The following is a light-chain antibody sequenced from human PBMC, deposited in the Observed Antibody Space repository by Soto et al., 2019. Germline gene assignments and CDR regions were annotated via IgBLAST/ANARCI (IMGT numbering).Light chain of an antibody. CDR2: EVS. V-gene: IGLV2-14*01. CDR1: SSDICGYKH. J-gene: IGLJ1*01. Sequence: QSVLTQPPSASGSPGQSVTISCTGTSSDICGYKHVSWYQQHPGKAPKLMIYEVSNRPSGVSNRFSGSKSGNTASLTISGLQAEDEADYYCSSYTTSSTQVFGTGTKVTVL. CDR3: SSYTTSSTQV.